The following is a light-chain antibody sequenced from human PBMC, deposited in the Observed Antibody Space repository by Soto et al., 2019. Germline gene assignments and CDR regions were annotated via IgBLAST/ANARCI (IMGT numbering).Light chain of an antibody. CDR3: QQYNNWLTT. CDR1: QSVSSN. V-gene: IGKV3-15*01. Sequence: EIVMTQSPATLSVSPVERATLSCMASQSVSSNLAWYQQKPGQAPRLLIYGASTRATGIPARFSGSGSGTEFTLTISSLQSEDFAVYYCQQYNNWLTTFGQGTKVDIK. J-gene: IGKJ1*01. CDR2: GAS.